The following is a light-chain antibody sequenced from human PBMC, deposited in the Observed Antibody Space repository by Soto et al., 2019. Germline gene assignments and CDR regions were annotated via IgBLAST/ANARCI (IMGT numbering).Light chain of an antibody. V-gene: IGKV3-20*01. CDR1: QSLANSF. CDR2: DTS. Sequence: FVLPQTPGTLSLSPGERATLSCRASQSLANSFIAWYQQKPGQAPRLLIYDTSSRASGIPDRFSGSGSGTDFTLTISRLETEDFAVFYCQQYGMSVIILGHGTRLEIK. CDR3: QQYGMSVII. J-gene: IGKJ5*01.